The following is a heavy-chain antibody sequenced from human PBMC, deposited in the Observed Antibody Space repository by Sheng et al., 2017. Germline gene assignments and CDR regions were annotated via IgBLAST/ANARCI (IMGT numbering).Heavy chain of an antibody. J-gene: IGHJ4*01. CDR2: IAGSAGTT. CDR1: GFTFRSYG. CDR3: AKAIRGVIGLGC. V-gene: IGHV3-23*04. Sequence: EVQLVESGGGLVQPGGSLTLSCSASGFTFRSYGMSWVRQAPGKGLEWVSGIAGSAGTTFYADSVKGRFTISRDNSKNTLYLQVNSLRAEDTAVYYCAKAIRGVIGLGCWGQGTLVTVSS. D-gene: IGHD3-10*01.